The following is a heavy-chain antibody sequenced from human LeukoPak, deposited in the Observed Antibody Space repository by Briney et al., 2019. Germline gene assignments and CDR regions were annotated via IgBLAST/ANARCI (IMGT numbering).Heavy chain of an antibody. D-gene: IGHD3-10*01. CDR3: ARVRYYYGSGSYYPLYYFDY. J-gene: IGHJ4*02. V-gene: IGHV4-34*01. CDR2: INHSGST. Sequence: SETLSLTCAVYGVSFSGYYWSWIRQPPGKGLEWIGEINHSGSTNYNPSLKSRVTISVDTSKNQFSLKLSSVTAADTAVYYCARVRYYYGSGSYYPLYYFDYWGQGTLVTVSS. CDR1: GVSFSGYY.